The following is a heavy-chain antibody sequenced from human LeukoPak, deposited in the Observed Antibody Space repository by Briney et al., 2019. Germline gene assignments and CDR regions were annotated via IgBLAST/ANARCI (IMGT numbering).Heavy chain of an antibody. V-gene: IGHV4-59*01. CDR3: ASRGRRYGMDV. CDR2: IYYSGST. CDR1: GGSISSYY. D-gene: IGHD3-10*01. J-gene: IGHJ6*02. Sequence: SETLSLTCTVSGGSISSYYWSWIRQPPGKGLEWIGYIYYSGSTNYNPSLKSRVTISVDTSKNQFSLKLSSVTAADTAVYYCASRGRRYGMDVWGQGTTVTVSS.